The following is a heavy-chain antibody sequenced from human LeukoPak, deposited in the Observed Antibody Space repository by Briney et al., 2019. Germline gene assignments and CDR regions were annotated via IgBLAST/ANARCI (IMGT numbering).Heavy chain of an antibody. V-gene: IGHV4-34*01. CDR2: INHRGST. CDR3: ARLPIAAAGTSWFDP. J-gene: IGHJ5*02. D-gene: IGHD6-13*01. Sequence: SETLSLTCAVYGGSFSGYYWSWIRQPPGKGLEWIGEINHRGSTNYNPSLKSRVTISVDTSKNQVSLKLSSVTAADTAVYYCARLPIAAAGTSWFDPWGQGTLVTVSS. CDR1: GGSFSGYY.